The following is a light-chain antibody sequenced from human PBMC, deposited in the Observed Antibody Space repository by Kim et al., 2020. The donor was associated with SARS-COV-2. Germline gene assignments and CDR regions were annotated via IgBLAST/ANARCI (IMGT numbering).Light chain of an antibody. Sequence: QSVLTQPPSLSGAPGQRVTISCTGSSSNIGAGFEVHWYQQLPGTAPKLLIHSNNNRPSGVPDRFSGSKSGPSASLAITGLQPEDEADYYCQSYDSSLSVGIFGGGTQLTVL. CDR1: SSNIGAGFE. CDR2: SNN. CDR3: QSYDSSLSVGI. V-gene: IGLV1-40*01. J-gene: IGLJ2*01.